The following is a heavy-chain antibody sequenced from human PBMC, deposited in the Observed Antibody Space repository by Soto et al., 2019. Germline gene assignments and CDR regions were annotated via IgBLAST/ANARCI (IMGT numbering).Heavy chain of an antibody. V-gene: IGHV3-30-3*01. D-gene: IGHD6-13*01. CDR3: ARGLSAAGTRAFDY. CDR2: ISYDGSNK. Sequence: PGGSLRLSCAASGFTFSSYATYWVRQAPGKGLEWVAVISYDGSNKYYADSVKGRFSIPRDNSKNTLYLQMNSLRAEDTAVYYCARGLSAAGTRAFDYWGQGTLVTVSS. CDR1: GFTFSSYA. J-gene: IGHJ4*02.